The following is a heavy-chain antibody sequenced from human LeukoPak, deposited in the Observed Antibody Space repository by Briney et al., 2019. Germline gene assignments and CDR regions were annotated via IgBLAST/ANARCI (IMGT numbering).Heavy chain of an antibody. J-gene: IGHJ4*02. Sequence: GRSLRLSCAASGFTFSSYGMHWVRQAPGKGLEWVAVIWYDGSNKYYADSAKGRFTISRDNSKNTLYLQMNSLRAEDTAVYYCARGEDIVVVPAASRSYDYWGQGTLVTVSS. CDR2: IWYDGSNK. CDR1: GFTFSSYG. CDR3: ARGEDIVVVPAASRSYDY. V-gene: IGHV3-33*01. D-gene: IGHD2-2*01.